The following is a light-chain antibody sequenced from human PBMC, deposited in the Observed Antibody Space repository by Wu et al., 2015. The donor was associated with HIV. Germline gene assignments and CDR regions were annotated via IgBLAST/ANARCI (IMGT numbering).Light chain of an antibody. J-gene: IGKJ1*01. CDR3: QQYNSYSRT. V-gene: IGKV1-5*03. CDR1: QSISSW. CDR2: KAS. Sequence: DIQMTQSPSTLSASVGDRVTITSRASQSISSWLAWYQLQPGKAPKLLIYKASTLEIGVPSRFSGSGSGTEFTLTISSLQPDDFATYFCQQYNSYSRTFGQGTKVE.